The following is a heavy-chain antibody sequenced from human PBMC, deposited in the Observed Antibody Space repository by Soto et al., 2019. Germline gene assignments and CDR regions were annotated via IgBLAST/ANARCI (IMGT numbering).Heavy chain of an antibody. CDR1: GLTLTDAW. Sequence: EVQLVESGGGLVKPGESLRLSCTASGLTLTDAWMKWVRQAPGKGLEWVGRLKSKTNGGTADYAAPVRGRFTILRDDSKIMLYLQMNSLNTNDTAVYYCAYYRDSRAVHFDSWRQGTLVTVSS. CDR2: LKSKTNGGTA. D-gene: IGHD3-22*01. V-gene: IGHV3-15*07. CDR3: AYYRDSRAVHFDS. J-gene: IGHJ4*02.